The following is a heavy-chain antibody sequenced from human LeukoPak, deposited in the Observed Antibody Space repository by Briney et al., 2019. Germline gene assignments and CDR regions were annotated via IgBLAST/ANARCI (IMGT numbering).Heavy chain of an antibody. CDR1: GGSISSYY. D-gene: IGHD3-3*01. CDR3: ARDSTIFGGSDV. Sequence: SETLSLTCTVSGGSISSYYWSWIRQPPGKGLEWIGYIYYSGSTNYNPSLKSRVTISVDTSKNQFSLKLSSVTAADTAVYYCARDSTIFGGSDVWGQGTTVTVSS. CDR2: IYYSGST. V-gene: IGHV4-59*01. J-gene: IGHJ6*02.